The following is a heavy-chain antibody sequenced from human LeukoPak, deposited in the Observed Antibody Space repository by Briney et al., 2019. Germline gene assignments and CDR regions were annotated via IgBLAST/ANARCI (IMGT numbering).Heavy chain of an antibody. V-gene: IGHV5-51*01. CDR2: IYPGDSGT. Sequence: GESLKISCKGSGYSFTTYWIGWVRRMPGKGLEWMGIIYPGDSGTRYSPSFQGQVTISADKSISTAYLQWSSLKASDTAMYYCARHQIVGATRSPFDYWGQGTLVTVSS. CDR3: ARHQIVGATRSPFDY. CDR1: GYSFTTYW. J-gene: IGHJ4*02. D-gene: IGHD1-26*01.